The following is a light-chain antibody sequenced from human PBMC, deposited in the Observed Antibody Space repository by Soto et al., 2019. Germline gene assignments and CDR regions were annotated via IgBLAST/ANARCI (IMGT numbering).Light chain of an antibody. J-gene: IGKJ4*01. CDR1: QGISEY. CDR2: GAS. V-gene: IGKV1-8*01. CDR3: QQYYSYPLT. Sequence: IQMAQSPSSLSASIGDRVTITCRASQGISEYLAWYQQRPGNAPNLLIYGASTLQSGVPSRFSGSGSGTDFTLTISCLQSEDFATYYCQQYYSYPLTFGGGTKVEIK.